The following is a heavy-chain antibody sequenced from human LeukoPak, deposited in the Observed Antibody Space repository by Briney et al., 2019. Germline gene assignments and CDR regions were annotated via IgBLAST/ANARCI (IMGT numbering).Heavy chain of an antibody. CDR3: ANSYTSIAATGSTDFDF. CDR2: ISWNGGTI. V-gene: IGHV3-9*01. Sequence: GGSLRLSCAASGFTFDDHAMHWVRQAPGKGLEWVSGISWNGGTIVYADSVKGRFTISRDNAENSLYLQMNSLRLEDTALYYCANSYTSIAATGSTDFDFWGQGILVTVSS. D-gene: IGHD6-13*01. J-gene: IGHJ4*02. CDR1: GFTFDDHA.